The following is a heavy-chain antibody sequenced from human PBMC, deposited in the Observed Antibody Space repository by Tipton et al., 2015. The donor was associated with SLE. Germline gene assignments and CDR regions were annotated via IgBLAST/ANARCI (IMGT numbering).Heavy chain of an antibody. CDR3: ARVRDDFWSGPFDY. J-gene: IGHJ4*02. CDR1: GYTFTSFG. D-gene: IGHD3-3*01. V-gene: IGHV1-18*01. Sequence: QLVQSGAEVKKPGASVKVSCKASGYTFTSFGISWVRQAPGQGLEWMGWISAYNGNAYYAQKLQGRVTMTTDTSTSTAYMELRSLRSDDTAVYYCARVRDDFWSGPFDYWGQGTLVTVSS. CDR2: ISAYNGNA.